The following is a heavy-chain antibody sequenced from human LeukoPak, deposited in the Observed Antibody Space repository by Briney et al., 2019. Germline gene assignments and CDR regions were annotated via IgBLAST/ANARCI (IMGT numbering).Heavy chain of an antibody. CDR2: ISGSSGAT. CDR1: GFAFSRND. CDR3: AKGGPGAFDL. V-gene: IGHV3-23*01. Sequence: GGSLRLSCAASGFAFSRNDMFWVRQAPGKGLEWVSSISGSSGATYYADSVRGRFTISRDNSKNTVFLQMNSLRAEDTAIYYCAKGGPGAFDLWGQGTMVTVSS. J-gene: IGHJ3*01. D-gene: IGHD2-15*01.